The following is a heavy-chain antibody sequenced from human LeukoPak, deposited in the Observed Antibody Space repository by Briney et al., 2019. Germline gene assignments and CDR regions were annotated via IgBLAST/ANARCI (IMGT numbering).Heavy chain of an antibody. CDR3: AKTLEDIVVVPAAPPYYFDY. Sequence: PSETLSLTCTVSGGSISSYYWSWVRQAPGKGLERVSAISGSGGSTYYADSVKGRFTISRDNSKNTLYLQMNSLRAEDTAVYYCAKTLEDIVVVPAAPPYYFDYWGQGTLVTVSS. CDR1: GGSISSYY. CDR2: ISGSGGST. D-gene: IGHD2-2*01. J-gene: IGHJ4*02. V-gene: IGHV3-23*01.